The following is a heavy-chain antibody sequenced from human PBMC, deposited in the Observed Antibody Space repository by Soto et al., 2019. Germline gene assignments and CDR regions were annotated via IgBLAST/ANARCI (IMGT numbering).Heavy chain of an antibody. Sequence: ASVKVSCKASGYTFTSYAIHWVRQAPGQRLEWMGWINAGNGNTKYSQKFQGRVTITRDTSASTAYMELSSLRSEDTAVYYCARNSIPDGYNYVAAFDIWGQGTMVTVSS. V-gene: IGHV1-3*01. CDR1: GYTFTSYA. J-gene: IGHJ3*02. D-gene: IGHD5-12*01. CDR2: INAGNGNT. CDR3: ARNSIPDGYNYVAAFDI.